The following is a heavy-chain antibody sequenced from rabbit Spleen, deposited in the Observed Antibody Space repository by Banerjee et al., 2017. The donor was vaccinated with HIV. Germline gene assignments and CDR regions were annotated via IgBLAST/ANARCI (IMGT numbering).Heavy chain of an antibody. CDR2: IDPIFGTT. D-gene: IGHD4-2*01. Sequence: QLKESGGGLVQPGGSLKLSCKASGFTLSTYWMNWVRQAPGKGLEWIGYIDPIFGTTDYASWVNGRFTISSDNAQNTVDLQLNSLTVADTATYFCARDRGSGWDDARLDLWGPGTLVTVS. V-gene: IGHV1S7*01. J-gene: IGHJ3*01. CDR1: GFTLSTYW. CDR3: ARDRGSGWDDARLDL.